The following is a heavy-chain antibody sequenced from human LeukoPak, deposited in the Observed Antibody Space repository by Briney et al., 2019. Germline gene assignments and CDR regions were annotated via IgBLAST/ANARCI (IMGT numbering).Heavy chain of an antibody. D-gene: IGHD5-12*01. CDR3: ARSSHFSGNDF. J-gene: IGHJ4*02. CDR1: GFTFSSYR. V-gene: IGHV3-74*01. Sequence: PGGSLRLSCAASGFTFSSYRMHWVRQAPGKGLVWVSRINSDGSSTNYADSGKGRFTISRDNAKNTLYLQMNSLRAEDTAVYYCARSSHFSGNDFWGQGTLVTVSS. CDR2: INSDGSST.